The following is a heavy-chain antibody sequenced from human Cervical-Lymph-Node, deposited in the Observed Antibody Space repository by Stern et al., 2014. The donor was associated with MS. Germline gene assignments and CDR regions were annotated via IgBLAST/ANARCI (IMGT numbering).Heavy chain of an antibody. CDR2: ISGSTSYT. D-gene: IGHD6-19*01. V-gene: IGHV3-11*06. CDR3: ARGYSSGWYAGSDY. Sequence: VQLVESGGGLVKPGGSLRLSCAASGFSFSDYYMSWIRQAPGKGLERVTYISGSTSYTKYADSVKGRFTISRDNTKNSLYLQMNSLSAEDTAVYYCARGYSSGWYAGSDYWGQGSLVTVSS. CDR1: GFSFSDYY. J-gene: IGHJ4*02.